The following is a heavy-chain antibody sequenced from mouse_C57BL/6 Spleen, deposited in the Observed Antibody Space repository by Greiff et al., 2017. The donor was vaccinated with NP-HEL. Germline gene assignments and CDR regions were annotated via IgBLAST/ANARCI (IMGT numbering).Heavy chain of an antibody. CDR3: ARPLRAMDY. V-gene: IGHV5-17*01. CDR1: GFTFSDYG. J-gene: IGHJ4*01. Sequence: EVQGVESGGGLVKPGGSLKLSCAASGFTFSDYGMHWVRQAPEKGLEWVAYISSGSSTIYYAYSVKGRFTIAGDKDKNTLFLQMTSLRSEDTAMYYCARPLRAMDYWGQGTSVTVSS. CDR2: ISSGSSTI.